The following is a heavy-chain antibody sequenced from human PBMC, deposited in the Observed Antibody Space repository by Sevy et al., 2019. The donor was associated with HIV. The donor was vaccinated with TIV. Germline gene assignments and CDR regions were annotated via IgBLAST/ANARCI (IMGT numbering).Heavy chain of an antibody. CDR1: GFTFSNYW. J-gene: IGHJ6*03. Sequence: GGSLRLSCAASGFTFSNYWMHWVRQAPGKGLEWVGRIRNRPNSYTTEYAASVKGRFTISRDDSKNSVYLQMNSLKTQDSAVYYCVRGPNCGVGGCQQISPYCLDVWGKGATVTVSS. CDR2: IRNRPNSYTT. CDR3: VRGPNCGVGGCQQISPYCLDV. V-gene: IGHV3-72*01. D-gene: IGHD2-15*01.